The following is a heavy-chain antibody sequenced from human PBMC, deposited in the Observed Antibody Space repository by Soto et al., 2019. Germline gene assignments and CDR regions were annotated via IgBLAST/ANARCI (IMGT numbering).Heavy chain of an antibody. V-gene: IGHV1-18*01. J-gene: IGHJ5*02. D-gene: IGHD3-22*01. CDR1: GYTFTSYG. Sequence: QVQLVQSGAEVKKPGASVKVSCKASGYTFTSYGINWVRQAPGQGLEWMGWVSAYNGNSNYAQMLQGRVTMTTDTTTSTAYRELRSVSSDYAAVYYCARVRDSGYPNWFDPWGQGTLVTVSS. CDR2: VSAYNGNS. CDR3: ARVRDSGYPNWFDP.